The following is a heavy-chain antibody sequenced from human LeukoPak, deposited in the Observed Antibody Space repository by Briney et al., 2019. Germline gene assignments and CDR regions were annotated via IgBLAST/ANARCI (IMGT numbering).Heavy chain of an antibody. CDR2: IYYSGST. J-gene: IGHJ4*02. Sequence: SETLSLTCTVSGGSISSSSYYWGWIRQPPGKGLEWIGSIYYSGSTYYNPSLKSRVTISVDTSKNQFSLKLGSVTAADTAVYYCARLGIAAAKVDYWGQGTLVTVSS. D-gene: IGHD6-13*01. V-gene: IGHV4-39*01. CDR1: GGSISSSSYY. CDR3: ARLGIAAAKVDY.